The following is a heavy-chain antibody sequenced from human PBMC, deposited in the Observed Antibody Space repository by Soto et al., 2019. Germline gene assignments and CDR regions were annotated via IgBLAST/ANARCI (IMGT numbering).Heavy chain of an antibody. CDR2: FDPEDGET. V-gene: IGHV1-24*01. Sequence: ASVKVSCKVSGYRLTELAMHWGRQAPGKGLEWMGGFDPEDGETIYAQKFQGRVTMTEDTSTDTAYMELSSLRSEDTAVYYCATFCSSTSCHNLLENWFDPWGQGTLVTVSS. CDR1: GYRLTELA. CDR3: ATFCSSTSCHNLLENWFDP. D-gene: IGHD2-2*01. J-gene: IGHJ5*02.